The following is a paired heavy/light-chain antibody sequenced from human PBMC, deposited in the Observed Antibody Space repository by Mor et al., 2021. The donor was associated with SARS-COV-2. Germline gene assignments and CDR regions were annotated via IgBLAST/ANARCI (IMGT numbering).Heavy chain of an antibody. CDR3: ARDLVGATIRDGYNLTDY. D-gene: IGHD5-12*01. Sequence: QVQLVESGGGVVQPGRSLRLSCAASGFTFSSYGMDWVRQAPGKGLEWVAVIWFDGSKKYYADSVKGRFTISRDNSQNTLYLQMNSLRAEDTAVYYCARDLVGATIRDGYNLTDYWGQGTLVTVSS. CDR2: IWFDGSKK. J-gene: IGHJ4*02. CDR1: GFTFSSYG. V-gene: IGHV3-33*01.
Light chain of an antibody. CDR2: EDS. J-gene: IGLJ3*02. CDR1: ALPKKY. V-gene: IGLV3-10*01. CDR3: YSTDSSGNQRV. Sequence: SYELTQPPSVSVSPGQTARITCSGDALPKKYAYWYQQKSGQAPVLVIYEDSKRPSGIPERFSGSSSGTMATLTISGARVEDEADYYCYSTDSSGNQRVFGGGTKLTVL.